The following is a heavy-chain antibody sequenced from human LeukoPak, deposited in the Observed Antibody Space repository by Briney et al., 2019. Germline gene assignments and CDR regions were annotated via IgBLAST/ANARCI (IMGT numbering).Heavy chain of an antibody. CDR3: ARDRWWGWELFRSSYYFDY. CDR1: GYTFTSYA. CDR2: INTNTGNP. D-gene: IGHD1-26*01. Sequence: GASVEVSCKASGYTFTSYAMNWVRQAPGQGLEWMGWINTNTGNPTYAQGFTGRFVFSLDTSVSTAYLQISSLKAEDTAVYYCARDRWWGWELFRSSYYFDYWGQGTLVTVSS. V-gene: IGHV7-4-1*02. J-gene: IGHJ4*02.